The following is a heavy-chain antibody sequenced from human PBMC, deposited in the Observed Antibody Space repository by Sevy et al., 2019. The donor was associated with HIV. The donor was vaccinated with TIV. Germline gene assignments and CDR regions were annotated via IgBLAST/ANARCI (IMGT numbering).Heavy chain of an antibody. V-gene: IGHV3-7*01. CDR2: IKQDGSEK. CDR1: GFTFSSYW. D-gene: IGHD6-19*01. Sequence: GGSLRLSCAASGFTFSSYWMSWVRQAPGKGLEWVANIKQDGSEKYYVDSVKGRFTISRANAKNSLYLQMNNLRAEDTAVYYCARAAGGIAVAGTADYWGQGTLVTVSS. CDR3: ARAAGGIAVAGTADY. J-gene: IGHJ4*02.